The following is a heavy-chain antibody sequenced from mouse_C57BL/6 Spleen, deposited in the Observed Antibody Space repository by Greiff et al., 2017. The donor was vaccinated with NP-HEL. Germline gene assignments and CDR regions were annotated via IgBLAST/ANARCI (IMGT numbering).Heavy chain of an antibody. CDR1: GYTFTSYW. J-gene: IGHJ4*01. D-gene: IGHD2-3*01. CDR2: IDPSDSDT. CDR3: ARSGDGYYSYAMDY. Sequence: QVQLQQPGAELVRPGSSVKLSCKASGYTFTSYWMHWVKPRPIQGLEWIGNIDPSDSDTHYNQKFKDKATLTVDKSSSTAYMQLSSLTSEDSAVYYCARSGDGYYSYAMDYWGQGTSVTVSS. V-gene: IGHV1-52*01.